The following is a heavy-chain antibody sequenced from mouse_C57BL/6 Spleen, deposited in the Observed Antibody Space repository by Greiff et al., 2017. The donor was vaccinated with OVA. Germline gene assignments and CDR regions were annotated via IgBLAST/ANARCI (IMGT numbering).Heavy chain of an antibody. J-gene: IGHJ1*03. CDR1: GYTFTSYG. Sequence: QVQLQQSGAELARPGASVKLSCNASGYTFTSYGISWVKQRTGQGLEWIGEIYPRSGNTYYNEKFKGKATLTADKSSSTAYMELRSLTSEDSAVYFCARSGTVVATPGYFDVWGTGTTVTVSS. V-gene: IGHV1-81*01. CDR3: ARSGTVVATPGYFDV. D-gene: IGHD1-1*01. CDR2: IYPRSGNT.